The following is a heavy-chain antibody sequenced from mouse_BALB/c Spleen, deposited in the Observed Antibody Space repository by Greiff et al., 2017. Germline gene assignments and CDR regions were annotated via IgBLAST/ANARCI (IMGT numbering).Heavy chain of an antibody. D-gene: IGHD2-1*01. CDR2: IYPGDGDT. V-gene: IGHV1-80*01. Sequence: QVQLQQSGAELVRPGSSVKISCKASGYAFSSYWMNWVKQRPGQGLEWIGQIYPGDGDTNYNGKFKGKATLTADKSSSTAYMQLSSLTSEDSAVYFCARWDYGKEGNAMDYWGQGTSVTVSS. CDR3: ARWDYGKEGNAMDY. CDR1: GYAFSSYW. J-gene: IGHJ4*01.